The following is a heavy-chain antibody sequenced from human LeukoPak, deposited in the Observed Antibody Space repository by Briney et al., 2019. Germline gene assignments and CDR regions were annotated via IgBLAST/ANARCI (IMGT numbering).Heavy chain of an antibody. CDR3: ARGGSGSYYTIFDY. Sequence: GGSLRLSCAASGFTFSNYEMNWVRQAPGKGLEWVSYISSSGSTIYYADSVKGRFTISRDNAKNSLYLQMNSLRAEDTAVYYCARGGSGSYYTIFDYWGQGTLVTVSS. V-gene: IGHV3-48*03. CDR1: GFTFSNYE. D-gene: IGHD3-10*01. J-gene: IGHJ4*02. CDR2: ISSSGSTI.